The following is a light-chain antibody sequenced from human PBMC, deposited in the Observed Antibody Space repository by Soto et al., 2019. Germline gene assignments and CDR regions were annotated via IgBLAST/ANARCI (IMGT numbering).Light chain of an antibody. V-gene: IGLV2-14*01. CDR3: YSYTTSSTYV. CDR2: HVS. CDR1: SSDVGGYNY. J-gene: IGLJ1*01. Sequence: QSVLTQPASVSGSPGQSITISCTGTSSDVGGYNYVSWYQQHPAKVPKLMIYHVSNRPSGVSDRFSGSKSGNTASLTISGLQAEDEGDYYCYSYTTSSTYVFGTGTKVPS.